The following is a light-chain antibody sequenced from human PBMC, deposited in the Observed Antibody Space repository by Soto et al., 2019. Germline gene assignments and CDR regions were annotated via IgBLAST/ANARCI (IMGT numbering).Light chain of an antibody. V-gene: IGKV3-20*01. J-gene: IGKJ5*01. CDR3: QQYSNWPIT. CDR2: GAS. Sequence: EIVLTHSPGTLSLSPCERAALSCSASQSASSGYLAWYQQKPGQAPSLLIYGASSRATGIPDRFSGSGSGTDFTLTISRLEPEDFAVYHCQQYSNWPITFGQGTRLEIK. CDR1: QSASSGY.